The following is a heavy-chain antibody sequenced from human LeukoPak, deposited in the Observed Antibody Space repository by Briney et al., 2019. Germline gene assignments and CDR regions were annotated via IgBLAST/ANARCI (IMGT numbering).Heavy chain of an antibody. CDR3: ARWYSGYDPKPLDY. D-gene: IGHD5-12*01. CDR1: GFTFSSYN. CDR2: ISSVSTYI. Sequence: GGSLRLPCAASGFTFSSYNMKWVRQAPGKGLEWVSSISSVSTYIYYADSVKGRFTISRDNAKNSLYLQMNSLRAEDTTVYYCARWYSGYDPKPLDYWGQGTLVTVSS. V-gene: IGHV3-21*01. J-gene: IGHJ4*02.